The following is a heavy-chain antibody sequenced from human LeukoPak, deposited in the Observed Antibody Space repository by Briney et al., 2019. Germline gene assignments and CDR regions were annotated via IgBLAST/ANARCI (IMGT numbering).Heavy chain of an antibody. V-gene: IGHV1-46*01. CDR2: INPSGDNT. CDR1: GYTFTFYY. Sequence: ASVKVSCKASGYTFTFYYIYWVRQAPGQGLEWMGIINPSGDNTSYAQKFQGRVTMTRDMSTSTVYMELSSLRSEDTAVYYCARQGRVGNNYFDSWGQGILVTVSS. CDR3: ARQGRVGNNYFDS. D-gene: IGHD1-26*01. J-gene: IGHJ5*01.